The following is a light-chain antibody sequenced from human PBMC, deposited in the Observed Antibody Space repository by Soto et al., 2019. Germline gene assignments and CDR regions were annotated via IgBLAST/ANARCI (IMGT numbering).Light chain of an antibody. CDR2: GAS. V-gene: IGKV3-15*01. CDR3: HQYNNWLT. CDR1: QSVSSN. Sequence: EIVMTQSPATLSVSSGEKATLSCRASQSVSSNLAWYQQKPGQAPRLLIYGASTRATGIPARFSGSGSGTEFTLTISCLQSYYFAVYYCHQYNNWLTFGPGLKVESK. J-gene: IGKJ1*01.